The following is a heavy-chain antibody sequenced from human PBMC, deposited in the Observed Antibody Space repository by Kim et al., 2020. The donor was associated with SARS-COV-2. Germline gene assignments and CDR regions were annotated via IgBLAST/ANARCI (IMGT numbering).Heavy chain of an antibody. CDR1: GYSFTSYW. CDR2: IYPGDSDT. J-gene: IGHJ4*02. V-gene: IGHV5-51*01. CDR3: ARPYYYDSSGYYEGETYFDY. D-gene: IGHD3-22*01. Sequence: GESLKISCKGSGYSFTSYWIGWVRQMPGKGLEWMGIIYPGDSDTRYSPSFQGQVTISADKSISTAYLQWSSLKASDTAMYYCARPYYYDSSGYYEGETYFDYWGQGTLVTVSS.